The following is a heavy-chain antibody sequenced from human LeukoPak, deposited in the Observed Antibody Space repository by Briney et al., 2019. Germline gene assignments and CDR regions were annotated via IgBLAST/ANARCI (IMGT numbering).Heavy chain of an antibody. V-gene: IGHV3-30*03. J-gene: IGHJ4*02. Sequence: PGRSLRLSCAAPGFTFSSYGMHWVRQAPGKGLEWVAVISYDGSNKYYADSVKGRFTISRDNSKNTLYLQMNSLRAEDTAVYYCARGKPRYGDYGPYYFDYWGQGTPVTVSS. CDR2: ISYDGSNK. D-gene: IGHD4-17*01. CDR1: GFTFSSYG. CDR3: ARGKPRYGDYGPYYFDY.